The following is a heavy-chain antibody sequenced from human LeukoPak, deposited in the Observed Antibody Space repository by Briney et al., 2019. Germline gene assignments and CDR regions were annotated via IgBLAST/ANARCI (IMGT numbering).Heavy chain of an antibody. CDR3: ARWYSSGWAFDY. Sequence: PSETLSLTCTVSGGAIRSYYWSWIRQPPGKGLEWIGYIYNNGNTNYNPSLKSRVTISVDTSKNQFSLKLSSVTAADTAVYYCARWYSSGWAFDYWGQGTLVTVSS. CDR1: GGAIRSYY. V-gene: IGHV4-59*08. CDR2: IYNNGNT. D-gene: IGHD6-19*01. J-gene: IGHJ4*02.